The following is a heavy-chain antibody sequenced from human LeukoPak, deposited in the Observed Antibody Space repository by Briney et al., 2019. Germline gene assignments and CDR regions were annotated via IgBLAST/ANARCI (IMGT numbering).Heavy chain of an antibody. J-gene: IGHJ6*03. D-gene: IGHD3-3*01. CDR1: GYTFTGQY. CDR2: INPNSGGT. CDR3: ARDPVFGVVTYYYYYMDV. V-gene: IGHV1-2*02. Sequence: ASVKVSCKASGYTFTGQYIHWVRQAPGQGLEWMGWINPNSGGTNYAQKFQGRVTMTRDTSISTAYMELSRLRSDDTAVYYCARDPVFGVVTYYYYYMDVWGKGTTVTVSS.